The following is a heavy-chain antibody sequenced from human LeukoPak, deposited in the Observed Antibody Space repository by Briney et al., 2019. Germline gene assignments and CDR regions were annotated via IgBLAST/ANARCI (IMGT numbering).Heavy chain of an antibody. CDR1: GFTFSDYY. CDR3: AKDRGYSSGWYPKYTFDY. CDR2: ISSSGSTI. V-gene: IGHV3-11*01. D-gene: IGHD6-19*01. J-gene: IGHJ4*02. Sequence: PGGSLRLSCAASGFTFSDYYMSWIRQAPGKGLEWVSYISSSGSTIYYADSVKGRFTISGDNAKNSLYLQMNSLRAEDTAVYYCAKDRGYSSGWYPKYTFDYWGQGTLVTVSS.